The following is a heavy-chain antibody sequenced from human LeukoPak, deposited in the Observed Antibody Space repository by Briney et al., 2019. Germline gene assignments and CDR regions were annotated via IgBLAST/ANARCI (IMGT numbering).Heavy chain of an antibody. CDR2: IYSGGST. CDR3: ARVGGTYYYDSSGRAEHYYFDY. V-gene: IGHV3-53*01. J-gene: IGHJ4*02. CDR1: GFTVSSNY. D-gene: IGHD3-22*01. Sequence: GGSLRLSCAASGFTVSSNYMSWVRQAPGKGLEWVSVIYSGGSTYYADSVKGRFTISRDNSKNTLCLQMNSLRAEDTAVYYCARVGGTYYYDSSGRAEHYYFDYWGQGTLVTVSS.